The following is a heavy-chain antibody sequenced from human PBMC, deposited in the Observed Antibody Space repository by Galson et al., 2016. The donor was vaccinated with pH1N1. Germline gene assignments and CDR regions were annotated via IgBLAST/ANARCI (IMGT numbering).Heavy chain of an antibody. J-gene: IGHJ4*02. CDR2: IKDDGSDT. D-gene: IGHD3-16*02. CDR3: ARAIGSRSAY. CDR1: GFTFSNYW. Sequence: SLRLSCAASGFTFSNYWMHWVRQVPGKGLEWVANIKDDGSDTYYVDSVRGRFTISRDNAKNSLYLQMNSLRDEDTALYYCARAIGSRSAYWGQGTLVTVSS. V-gene: IGHV3-7*01.